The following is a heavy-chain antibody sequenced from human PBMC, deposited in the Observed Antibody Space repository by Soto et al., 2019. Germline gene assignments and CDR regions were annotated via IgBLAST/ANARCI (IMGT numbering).Heavy chain of an antibody. D-gene: IGHD3-22*01. Sequence: SETLSLTCTVSGDSITRSNFYWGWIRQPPGKGLEWLGSIFYSGSTFYNPALKSRVTFSVDTSKNHFSLKLSPVTAAKTAVYYCARHKTTMLTVVSAFDPWGQGTRVTVS. CDR3: ARHKTTMLTVVSAFDP. CDR2: IFYSGST. V-gene: IGHV4-39*02. CDR1: GDSITRSNFY. J-gene: IGHJ5*02.